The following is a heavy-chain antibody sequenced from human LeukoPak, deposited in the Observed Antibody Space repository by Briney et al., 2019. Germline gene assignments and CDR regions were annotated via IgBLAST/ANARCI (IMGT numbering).Heavy chain of an antibody. CDR2: ISWNSGTI. J-gene: IGHJ5*01. CDR3: AKVAAYSSGWYDS. V-gene: IGHV3-9*03. CDR1: GFIFNDYA. Sequence: GGSLRLSCAASGFIFNDYAMHWVRQAPGKGLEWVAGISWNSGTIAYADSVKGRFTISRDNAKNSLYLRMNSLRPEDMAFYFRAKVAAYSSGWYDSWGQGTLVTVSS. D-gene: IGHD6-19*01.